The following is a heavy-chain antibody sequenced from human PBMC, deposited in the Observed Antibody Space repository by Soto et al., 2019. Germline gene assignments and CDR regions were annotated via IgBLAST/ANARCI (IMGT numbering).Heavy chain of an antibody. CDR3: ARGYGAYVRDY. Sequence: EVQLVESGGGLVQPGESLKLSCAVSGFTFSGSAMHWVRQASGKGLEWVGRIRSKANNYATAYTASVKGRFTISRDESKTTAYLQMNSLTSEDTAVYYCARGYGAYVRDYWGQGTLVTVSS. V-gene: IGHV3-73*01. CDR2: IRSKANNYAT. D-gene: IGHD4-17*01. CDR1: GFTFSGSA. J-gene: IGHJ4*02.